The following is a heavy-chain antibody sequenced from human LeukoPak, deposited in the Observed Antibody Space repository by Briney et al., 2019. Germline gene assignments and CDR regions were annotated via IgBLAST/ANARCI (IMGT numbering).Heavy chain of an antibody. D-gene: IGHD3-22*01. J-gene: IGHJ4*02. Sequence: GGSLRLSCAASGFTFRSYSMNWIRQAPGKGLEWVSYISDSSSTIYYADSVKGRFTISRDNAKNSLYLQMNSLRVEDTAVYYCAKGRYYYDSSGQPGFDYWGQGTLVTVSS. V-gene: IGHV3-48*01. CDR2: ISDSSSTI. CDR1: GFTFRSYS. CDR3: AKGRYYYDSSGQPGFDY.